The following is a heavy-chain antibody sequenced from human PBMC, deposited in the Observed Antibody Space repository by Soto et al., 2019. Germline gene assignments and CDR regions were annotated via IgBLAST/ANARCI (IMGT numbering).Heavy chain of an antibody. D-gene: IGHD1-7*01. Sequence: SETLSLTCGVYGGSFSGYYWSWIRQPPGKGLEWIGEINHSGSTNYNPSLKSRVTISVDTSKNQFSLKLSSVTAADTAVYYCARSTYITGTTGNFDYWGQGTLVTVSS. CDR3: ARSTYITGTTGNFDY. J-gene: IGHJ4*02. CDR1: GGSFSGYY. V-gene: IGHV4-34*01. CDR2: INHSGST.